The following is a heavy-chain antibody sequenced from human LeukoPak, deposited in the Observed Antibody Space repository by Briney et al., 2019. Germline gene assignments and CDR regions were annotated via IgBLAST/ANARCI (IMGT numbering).Heavy chain of an antibody. D-gene: IGHD4-23*01. CDR1: GXAFSTYW. CDR3: NGGGY. J-gene: IGHJ4*02. CDR2: IKKDGSET. Sequence: PVGSLRLSCAASGXAFSTYWMTWVRQAPGKGLEWVANIKKDGSETFYVDSVKGRFTISRDNAQNSLYLQMNSLRAEDTAVYYCNGGGYWGQGTLVTVSS. V-gene: IGHV3-7*02.